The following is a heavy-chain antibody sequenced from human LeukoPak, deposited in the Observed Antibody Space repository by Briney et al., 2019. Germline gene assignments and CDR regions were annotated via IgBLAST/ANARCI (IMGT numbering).Heavy chain of an antibody. CDR2: INHSGST. Sequence: PSETLSLTCAVCGGSFSGDYWSWIRQPPGKGLEWIGEINHSGSTNYNPSLKSRVTISVDTSKNQFSLKLSSVTAADTAVYYCARGDRITMIVEGAFDIWGQGTMVTVSS. J-gene: IGHJ3*02. CDR1: GGSFSGDY. CDR3: ARGDRITMIVEGAFDI. D-gene: IGHD3-22*01. V-gene: IGHV4-34*01.